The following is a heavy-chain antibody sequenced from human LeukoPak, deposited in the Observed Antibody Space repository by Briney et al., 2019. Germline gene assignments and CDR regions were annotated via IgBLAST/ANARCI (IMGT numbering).Heavy chain of an antibody. J-gene: IGHJ5*02. CDR1: GGSIRSTSYY. V-gene: IGHV4-39*01. CDR2: VHYSGST. CDR3: ARRSTVAGRGRFDP. D-gene: IGHD6-19*01. Sequence: SETLSLTCTVSGGSIRSTSYYWGWIRQPPGKGLEWLGSVHYSGSTYDNPSLKSRVTISVDTSKNQFSLNLISVTAADTAVYYCARRSTVAGRGRFDPWGQGTLFTVSS.